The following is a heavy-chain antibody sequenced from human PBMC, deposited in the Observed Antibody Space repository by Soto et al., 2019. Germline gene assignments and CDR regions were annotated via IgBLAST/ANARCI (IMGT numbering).Heavy chain of an antibody. CDR1: GFTFSSYE. CDR2: ISSSVSTI. CDR3: ARGQNLTGDNEAPGYFDY. Sequence: PGGSLRLSCAASGFTFSSYEMNWVRQAQGKGLEWVSYISSSVSTIYYADSVKGRFTISRDNAKNSLYLQMNSLRAEDTAVYYCARGQNLTGDNEAPGYFDYWGQGTPVTVPS. V-gene: IGHV3-48*03. J-gene: IGHJ4*02. D-gene: IGHD7-27*01.